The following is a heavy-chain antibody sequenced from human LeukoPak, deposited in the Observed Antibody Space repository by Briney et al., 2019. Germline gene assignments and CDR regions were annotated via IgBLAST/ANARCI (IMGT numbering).Heavy chain of an antibody. J-gene: IGHJ4*02. CDR2: IKQDGSEK. V-gene: IGHV3-7*01. Sequence: PGGSLRLSCAASGFTFSSYSMNWVRQAPGKGLEWVANIKQDGSEKYYVDSVKGRFTISRDNAKKTLYLEMNNLRVDDTAIYYCATSRVFDFWGQGTLVAVSS. CDR3: ATSRVFDF. CDR1: GFTFSSYS.